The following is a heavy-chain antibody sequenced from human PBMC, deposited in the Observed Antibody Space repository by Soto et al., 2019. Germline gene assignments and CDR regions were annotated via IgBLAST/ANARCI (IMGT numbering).Heavy chain of an antibody. J-gene: IGHJ4*02. D-gene: IGHD6-19*01. CDR3: ARDRLMGSGCVDY. V-gene: IGHV3-30-3*01. CDR1: GFTFSSYA. CDR2: ISYDGSNK. Sequence: QVQLVESGGGVVQPGRSLRLSCAASGFTFSSYAMHWVRQAPGKGLEWVAVISYDGSNKSYADSVKGRFTISRDNSKNTLYLQMNSLRAADTAVYYCARDRLMGSGCVDYWGQGTLVTVAS.